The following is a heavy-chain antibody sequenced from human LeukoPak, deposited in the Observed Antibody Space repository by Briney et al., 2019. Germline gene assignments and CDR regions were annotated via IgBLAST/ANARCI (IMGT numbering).Heavy chain of an antibody. CDR1: GGSISSYY. CDR3: ARSYYYDSSGYAFDI. CDR2: IYYSGST. Sequence: PSETLSLTCTVSGGSISSYYWSWIRQPPGKGLEWIGYIYYSGSTNYNPSLKSRVTISVDTSKNQFSLKLSSVTAADTAVYYCARSYYYDSSGYAFDIWGQGTMVTVS. V-gene: IGHV4-59*08. J-gene: IGHJ3*02. D-gene: IGHD3-22*01.